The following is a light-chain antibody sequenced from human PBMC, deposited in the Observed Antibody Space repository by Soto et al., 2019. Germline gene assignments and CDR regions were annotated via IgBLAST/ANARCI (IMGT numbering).Light chain of an antibody. Sequence: ESVLTQSPGTLSLSPGERATLSCRASQSVSSNYLAWYQQKPGQAPRLLIYGASTRATGIPHRFSGRGSGTGFNSTISRLEAEDSAVYYCQQYGSSPTWTFGQGTKVEIK. V-gene: IGKV3-20*01. J-gene: IGKJ1*01. CDR2: GAS. CDR1: QSVSSNY. CDR3: QQYGSSPTWT.